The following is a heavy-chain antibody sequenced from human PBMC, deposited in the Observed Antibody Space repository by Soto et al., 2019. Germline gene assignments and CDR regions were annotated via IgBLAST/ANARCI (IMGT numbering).Heavy chain of an antibody. V-gene: IGHV1-3*01. D-gene: IGHD6-25*01. CDR1: GYTYTEYP. CDR3: TSSSESGS. CDR2: INVGNGNA. J-gene: IGHJ5*02. Sequence: QVQLVQSGAEVKKPGASVKVSCKTSGYTYTEYPIHWVRQAPGQGLEWVGWINVGNGNAKYSQKFQGRATMTRDTSARTVYLELSSLGSEDTGVYYCTSSSESGSWGQGTLVTVSS.